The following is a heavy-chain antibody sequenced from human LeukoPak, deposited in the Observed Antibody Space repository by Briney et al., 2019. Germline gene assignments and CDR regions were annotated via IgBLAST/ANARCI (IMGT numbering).Heavy chain of an antibody. J-gene: IGHJ3*02. CDR3: ARARGDYGSGSSWWDDAFDI. Sequence: SQTLSLTCATSGDSVSSNSAAWNWIRQSPSRGLEWLGRTYYRSKWYNDYAVSVKSRITINPDTSKNQFSLQLNSVTPEDTAVYYCARARGDYGSGSSWWDDAFDIWGQGTMVTVSS. D-gene: IGHD3-10*01. V-gene: IGHV6-1*01. CDR2: TYYRSKWYN. CDR1: GDSVSSNSAA.